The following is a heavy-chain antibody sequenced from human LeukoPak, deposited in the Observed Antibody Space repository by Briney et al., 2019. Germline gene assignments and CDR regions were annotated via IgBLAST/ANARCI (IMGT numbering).Heavy chain of an antibody. CDR2: ISSNGGST. V-gene: IGHV3-64*01. Sequence: PWGSLRLSCAASGFTFSSYAMHWVRQAPGKGLEYVSAISSNGGSTYYANSVKGRFTISRDNSKNTLYLQMGSLRAEDMAVYYCARDGYNGFDYWGQGTLVTVSS. J-gene: IGHJ4*02. CDR1: GFTFSSYA. CDR3: ARDGYNGFDY. D-gene: IGHD5-24*01.